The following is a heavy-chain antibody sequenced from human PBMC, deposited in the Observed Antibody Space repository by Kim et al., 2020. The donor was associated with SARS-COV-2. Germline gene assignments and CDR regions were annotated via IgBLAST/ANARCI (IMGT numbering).Heavy chain of an antibody. CDR1: GFTFSSYA. J-gene: IGHJ4*02. D-gene: IGHD1-26*01. V-gene: IGHV3-30*04. Sequence: GGSLRLSCAASGFTFSSYAMHWVRQAPGKGLEWVAVISYDGSNKYYADSVKGRFTISRDNSKNTLYLQMNSLRAEDTAVYYCARDLGRLVGATTSALDYWGQGTLVTISS. CDR3: ARDLGRLVGATTSALDY. CDR2: ISYDGSNK.